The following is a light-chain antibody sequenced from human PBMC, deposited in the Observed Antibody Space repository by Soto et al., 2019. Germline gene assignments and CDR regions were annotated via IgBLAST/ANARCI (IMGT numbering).Light chain of an antibody. CDR3: SSYTRSSTRV. Sequence: QSALTQPAPVSGSPGQSITISCTGTSSDVGGYNYVSWYQQHPGKAPKLMIYEVSNRPSGVSNRFSGSKSGNTASLTISGLQAEDEADYYCSSYTRSSTRVFGGGTKLTVL. CDR2: EVS. J-gene: IGLJ3*02. V-gene: IGLV2-14*01. CDR1: SSDVGGYNY.